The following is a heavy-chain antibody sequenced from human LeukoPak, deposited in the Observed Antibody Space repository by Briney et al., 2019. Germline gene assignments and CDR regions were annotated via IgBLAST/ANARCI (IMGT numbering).Heavy chain of an antibody. CDR1: GGSISSSSYY. CDR2: IYYSGST. CDR3: ARQVLRNNWFDP. J-gene: IGHJ5*02. V-gene: IGHV4-39*01. D-gene: IGHD4/OR15-4a*01. Sequence: PSETLSLTCTVSGGSISSSSYYWGWIRQPPGKGLEWIGSIYYSGSTYYNPSLKSRVTISVDTSKSQFSLKLSSVTAADTAVYYCARQVLRNNWFDPWGQGTLVTVSS.